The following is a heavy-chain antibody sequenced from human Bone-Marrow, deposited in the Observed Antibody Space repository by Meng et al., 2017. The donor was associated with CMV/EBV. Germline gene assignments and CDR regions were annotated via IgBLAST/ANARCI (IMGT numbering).Heavy chain of an antibody. CDR1: GFTFSSYA. V-gene: IGHV3-30*04. CDR3: AKRGITIFGVVIIRDAGMDV. J-gene: IGHJ6*02. CDR2: ISYDGSNK. D-gene: IGHD3-3*01. Sequence: GGSLRLSCAASGFTFSSYAMHWVRQAPGKGLEWVAVISYDGSNKYYADSVKGRFTISRDNSKNTLYLQMNSLRAEDTAVYYCAKRGITIFGVVIIRDAGMDVWGQGTTVTVSS.